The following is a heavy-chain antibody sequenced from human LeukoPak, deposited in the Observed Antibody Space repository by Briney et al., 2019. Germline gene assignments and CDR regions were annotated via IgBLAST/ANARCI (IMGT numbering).Heavy chain of an antibody. CDR2: MNPNSGNT. V-gene: IGHV1-8*02. J-gene: IGHJ4*02. D-gene: IGHD4-23*01. CDR3: ARGQGYGGNSDY. CDR1: GYTFTSYD. Sequence: ASVKVSCKASGYTFTSYDINWVRQATGQGLEWMGWMNPNSGNTGYAQKFQGRVTMTRDTSISTAYMELSRLRSDDTAVYYCARGQGYGGNSDYWGQGTLVTVSS.